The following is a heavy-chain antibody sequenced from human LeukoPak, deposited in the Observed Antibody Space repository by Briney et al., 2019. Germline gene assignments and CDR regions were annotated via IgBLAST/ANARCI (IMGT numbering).Heavy chain of an antibody. CDR3: ARRLYSSGWYDAFDI. V-gene: IGHV3-30*03. Sequence: GRSLRLSCAASGFTFSSYGIHWVRQTPGKGLEWVAVISYDGSNKYYADSVKGRFTISRDNSKNTLHLQMNSLRVEDTAVYYCARRLYSSGWYDAFDIWGQGTMVTVSS. CDR2: ISYDGSNK. D-gene: IGHD6-19*01. J-gene: IGHJ3*02. CDR1: GFTFSSYG.